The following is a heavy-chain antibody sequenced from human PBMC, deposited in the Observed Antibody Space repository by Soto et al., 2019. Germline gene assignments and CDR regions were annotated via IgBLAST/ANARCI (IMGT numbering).Heavy chain of an antibody. D-gene: IGHD3-22*01. J-gene: IGHJ4*02. Sequence: PSETLSLTCGVSGGSISSGGYSWTWIRQPPGKGLEWIGYIYHGGSTYYSPSLKSRVTISLDRSKNQFSLELRSVTAADTAVYYGARGGAGSGYYLFDYWGQGTLVTVSS. CDR1: GGSISSGGYS. CDR2: IYHGGST. CDR3: ARGGAGSGYYLFDY. V-gene: IGHV4-30-2*01.